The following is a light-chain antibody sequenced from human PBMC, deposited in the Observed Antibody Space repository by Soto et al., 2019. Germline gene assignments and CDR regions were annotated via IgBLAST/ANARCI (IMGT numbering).Light chain of an antibody. Sequence: DIQMTQSPSTLSASVGDRVTITCRASQSISTWLAWYQRKPGKAPNLLIYDASSLESGVPSRFSGSGSGTEFTLTISSLQPDDFATYYCQQYNSYPLFTFGPGTKVDI. J-gene: IGKJ3*01. V-gene: IGKV1-5*01. CDR3: QQYNSYPLFT. CDR1: QSISTW. CDR2: DAS.